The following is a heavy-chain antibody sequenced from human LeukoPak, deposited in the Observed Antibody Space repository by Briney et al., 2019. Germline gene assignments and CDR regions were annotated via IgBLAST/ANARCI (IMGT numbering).Heavy chain of an antibody. CDR1: GFTFSSYA. V-gene: IGHV3-30-3*01. Sequence: PGGSLRLSCAAPGFTFSSYAMHWVRQAPGKGLEWVAVISYDGSNKYYADSVKGRFTISRDNSKNTLYLQMNSLRAEDTAVYYCARAPLAAAGTKGYFQHWGQGTLVTVSS. D-gene: IGHD6-13*01. J-gene: IGHJ1*01. CDR3: ARAPLAAAGTKGYFQH. CDR2: ISYDGSNK.